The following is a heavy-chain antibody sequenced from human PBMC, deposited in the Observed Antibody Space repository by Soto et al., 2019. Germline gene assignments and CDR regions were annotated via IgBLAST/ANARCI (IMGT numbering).Heavy chain of an antibody. CDR1: GFTFSSYA. J-gene: IGHJ3*02. V-gene: IGHV3-23*01. D-gene: IGHD6-13*01. CDR3: AGYSSSYTGAFDI. CDR2: ISGSGGST. Sequence: GGSLRLSCAASGFTFSSYAMSWVRQAPGKGLEWVSAISGSGGSTYYADSVKGRFTISRDNSKNTLYLQMNSLRAEDTAVYYCAGYSSSYTGAFDIWGQGTMVTVSS.